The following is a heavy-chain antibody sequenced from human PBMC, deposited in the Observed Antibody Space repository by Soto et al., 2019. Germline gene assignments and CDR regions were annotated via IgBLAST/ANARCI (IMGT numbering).Heavy chain of an antibody. Sequence: PGGSLRLSCAASGFTFSSYGMHWVRQAPGKGLEWVAVISYDGSNKYYADSVKGRFTISRDNSKNTLYLQMNSLRAEDTAVYYCAKAPSRYYYGSGSPTPNWFDPWGQGTLVTVSS. CDR3: AKAPSRYYYGSGSPTPNWFDP. V-gene: IGHV3-30*18. CDR2: ISYDGSNK. J-gene: IGHJ5*02. CDR1: GFTFSSYG. D-gene: IGHD3-10*01.